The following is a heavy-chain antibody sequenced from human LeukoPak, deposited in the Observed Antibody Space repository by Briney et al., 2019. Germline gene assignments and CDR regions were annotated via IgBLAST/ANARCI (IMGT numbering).Heavy chain of an antibody. CDR1: GFTFSSYA. CDR2: ISYDGSNK. J-gene: IGHJ4*02. CDR3: ARAGQGTAMSYY. D-gene: IGHD5-18*01. V-gene: IGHV3-30-3*01. Sequence: GSLRLSCAASGFTFSSYAMHWVRQAPGKGLEWVAVISYDGSNKYYADSVKGRFTISRDNAKNSLYLQMNSLRDEDTAVYYCARAGQGTAMSYYWGQGTLVTVSS.